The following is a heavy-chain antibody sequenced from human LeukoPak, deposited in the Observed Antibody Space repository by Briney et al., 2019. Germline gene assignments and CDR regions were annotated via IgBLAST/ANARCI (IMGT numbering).Heavy chain of an antibody. J-gene: IGHJ5*02. V-gene: IGHV1-8*03. CDR3: ARSQRQWDNNLFAP. Sequence: GASVRVSCKASRYTFTPYELNCVRQAPGHGLEWMGWMNPKTGNTHFAQKFQRRVTFTRNTSQSTAHMVLRGLPSDDTVVYFFARSQRQWDNNLFAPWGQGTLVTVSS. D-gene: IGHD1-26*01. CDR2: MNPKTGNT. CDR1: RYTFTPYE.